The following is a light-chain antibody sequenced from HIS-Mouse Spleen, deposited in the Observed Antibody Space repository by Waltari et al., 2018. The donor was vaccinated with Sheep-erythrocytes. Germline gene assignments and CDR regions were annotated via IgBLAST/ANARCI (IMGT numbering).Light chain of an antibody. V-gene: IGKV1-5*03. CDR2: KAS. J-gene: IGKJ4*01. Sequence: DIQMTQSPSTLSASVGDRVTITCRASQSISSWLAWYQQKPGKAPKLLSYKASSLESGVPSRFSGSGSGTEFTLTISSLQPDDFATDYCQQYNSYSPLTFGGGTKVEIK. CDR1: QSISSW. CDR3: QQYNSYSPLT.